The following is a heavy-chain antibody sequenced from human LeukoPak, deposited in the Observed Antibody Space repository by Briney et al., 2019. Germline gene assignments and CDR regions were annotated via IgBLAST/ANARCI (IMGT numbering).Heavy chain of an antibody. CDR1: GFTFSSYW. Sequence: PGGSLRLSCAACGFTFSSYWMTWVRQAPGKGLEWMANINQDGSERYYADSVKGRFTISRDNSKNTLYLQMNSLRAEDTAVYYCARDANDFWSGYQPFDYWGQGTLVTVSS. CDR3: ARDANDFWSGYQPFDY. J-gene: IGHJ4*02. D-gene: IGHD3-3*01. V-gene: IGHV3-7*01. CDR2: INQDGSER.